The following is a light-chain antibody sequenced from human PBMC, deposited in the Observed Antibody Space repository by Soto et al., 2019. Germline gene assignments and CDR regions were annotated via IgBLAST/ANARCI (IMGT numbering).Light chain of an antibody. Sequence: IQMTHSPSTLSASVIYRVSITCLASQTISSWLAWFQQRPGRAPKFLIYKASSLKNGVPLRFSGSGSGTQFTLTISSLQPDDFATYYCQQYSSYPWTFGQGTKVDIK. CDR3: QQYSSYPWT. V-gene: IGKV1-5*03. J-gene: IGKJ1*01. CDR1: QTISSW. CDR2: KAS.